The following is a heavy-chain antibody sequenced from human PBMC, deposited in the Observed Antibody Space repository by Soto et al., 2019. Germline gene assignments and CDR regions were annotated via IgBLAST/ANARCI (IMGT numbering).Heavy chain of an antibody. V-gene: IGHV4-38-2*02. Sequence: PSETLSLTCAVSGYSISSGCYWGWIRQPPGKGLEWIGSIYHSGSTYYNPSLKSRVTIAVDTSKNQFSLKLSSVTAADTAVYYCARDGNTNTYYYYGMDVWGQGTTVTVSS. CDR3: ARDGNTNTYYYYGMDV. CDR1: GYSISSGCY. J-gene: IGHJ6*02. D-gene: IGHD1-1*01. CDR2: IYHSGST.